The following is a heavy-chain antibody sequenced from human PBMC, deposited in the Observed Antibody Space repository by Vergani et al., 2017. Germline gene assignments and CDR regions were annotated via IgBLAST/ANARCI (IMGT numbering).Heavy chain of an antibody. CDR2: INPSGGST. Sequence: QVQLVQSGAEVKKPGASVKVSCKASGYTFTSYYMHWVRQAPGQGLEWMGIINPSGGSTSYAQKFQGRVTMTRDTSTSTVYMELSSLRSEDTAVYYCGRVADFYGLGSRLLDLWGQGTLVTVSS. CDR3: GRVADFYGLGSRLLDL. CDR1: GYTFTSYY. J-gene: IGHJ5*02. D-gene: IGHD3-10*01. V-gene: IGHV1-46*01.